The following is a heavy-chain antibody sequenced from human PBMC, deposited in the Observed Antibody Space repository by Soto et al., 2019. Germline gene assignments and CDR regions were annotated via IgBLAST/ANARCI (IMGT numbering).Heavy chain of an antibody. Sequence: GGSLRLSCAASGFTFSSYGMHWVRQAPGKGLEWVAVIWYDGSNKYYADSVKGRFTISRDNSKNTLYLQMNSLRAEDTAVYYCAVPGDLDYGDTRGYFDYWGQGTLVTVSS. V-gene: IGHV3-33*01. D-gene: IGHD4-17*01. J-gene: IGHJ4*02. CDR1: GFTFSSYG. CDR3: AVPGDLDYGDTRGYFDY. CDR2: IWYDGSNK.